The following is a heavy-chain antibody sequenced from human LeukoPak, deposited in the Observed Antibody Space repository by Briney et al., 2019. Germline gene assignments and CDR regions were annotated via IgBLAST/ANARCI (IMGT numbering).Heavy chain of an antibody. Sequence: PGGSLRLSCVASGFTLSRYRMSWVRQAPGKGLEWVANIKEDGSEEYYVDSVKGRLTVSRDNARNSCFLQMKSLRVEDTAVYYCARIYKYDSGNYRDCWGQGTLVTVSS. CDR3: ARIYKYDSGNYRDC. V-gene: IGHV3-7*04. CDR1: GFTLSRYR. D-gene: IGHD3-10*01. CDR2: IKEDGSEE. J-gene: IGHJ4*02.